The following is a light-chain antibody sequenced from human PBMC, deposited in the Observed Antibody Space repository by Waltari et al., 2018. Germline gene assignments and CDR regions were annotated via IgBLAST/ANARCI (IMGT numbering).Light chain of an antibody. J-gene: IGKJ4*01. CDR3: QHYYANPLT. CDR2: AAS. V-gene: IGKV1-6*01. CDR1: QNIYSN. Sequence: IKMTQSPSAMSASVGERVTISCRESQNIYSNLAWYQQKPGKAPELLIYAASSLQSVIPSRFSVSGSGTDFALTISSLQPEDSATYYCQHYYANPLTFGGGTKVEIK.